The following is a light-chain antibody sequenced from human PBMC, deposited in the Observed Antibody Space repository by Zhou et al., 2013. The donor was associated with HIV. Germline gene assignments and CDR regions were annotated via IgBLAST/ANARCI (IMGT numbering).Light chain of an antibody. CDR2: DAS. CDR1: QSVSSNY. CDR3: QQRNNWPMCS. Sequence: IVLTQSPGTLSLSPGERATLSCRASQSVSSNYLAWYQQKPGQAPRLLIYDASNRATGIPARFSGSGSGTDFTLTISSLEPEDFAVYYCQQRNNWPMCSFGQGTKLEIK. J-gene: IGKJ2*04. V-gene: IGKV3-11*01.